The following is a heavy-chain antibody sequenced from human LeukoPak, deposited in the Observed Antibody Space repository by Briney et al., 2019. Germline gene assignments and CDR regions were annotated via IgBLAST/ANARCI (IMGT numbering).Heavy chain of an antibody. J-gene: IGHJ4*02. CDR3: ARRGWLVTPYYFDY. CDR2: IYYSGST. Sequence: SETLSLTCTVSGGSVSSGRYYWSWIRQPAGKGLEWIGRIYYSGSTYYNPSLKSRVTISVDTSKNQFSLKLSSVTAADTAVYYCARRGWLVTPYYFDYWGQGTLVTVSS. V-gene: IGHV4-39*01. CDR1: GGSVSSGRYY. D-gene: IGHD6-19*01.